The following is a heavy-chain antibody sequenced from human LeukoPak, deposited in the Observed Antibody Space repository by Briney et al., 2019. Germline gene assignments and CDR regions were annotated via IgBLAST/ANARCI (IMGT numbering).Heavy chain of an antibody. J-gene: IGHJ4*02. D-gene: IGHD3-10*01. CDR1: GFTFSDYY. CDR3: AKDGEYRTYYFDY. V-gene: IGHV3-11*01. Sequence: GGSLRLSCAASGFTFSDYYMSYIRQAPGKGLEWVSYISSSGSSIYYADSVKGRFTISRDNAKKSLYLQMSSLRAEDTAVYYCAKDGEYRTYYFDYWGQGTLVTVSS. CDR2: ISSSGSSI.